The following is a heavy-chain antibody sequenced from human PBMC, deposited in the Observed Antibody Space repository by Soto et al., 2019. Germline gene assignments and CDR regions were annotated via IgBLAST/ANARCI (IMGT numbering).Heavy chain of an antibody. CDR1: GFTFSSYG. J-gene: IGHJ6*02. Sequence: QVQLVESGGGVVQPGRSLRLSCAASGFTFSSYGMHWVRQAPGKGLEWVAVISYDGSNKYYADSVKGRFTISRDNSNDTLXLQMNSLRAEDTAVYYCAKDVLRFLEWLAFYGMDVWGQGTTVTVSS. CDR3: AKDVLRFLEWLAFYGMDV. CDR2: ISYDGSNK. V-gene: IGHV3-30*18. D-gene: IGHD3-3*01.